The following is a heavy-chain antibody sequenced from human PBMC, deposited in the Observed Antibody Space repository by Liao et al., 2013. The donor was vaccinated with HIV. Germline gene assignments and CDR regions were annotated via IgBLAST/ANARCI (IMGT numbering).Heavy chain of an antibody. Sequence: QLQLQESASGLLKPSQTLSLTCAVSGGSISSAGYSWSWIRQPPGKGLEWIGEINHSGSTNYSPSLNSRVTISVDTSKNQFSLKLSSVTAADTAVYYCARGGRRDYYSRSDYYYYYMDVWGKGTTVTVSS. CDR3: ARGGRRDYYSRSDYYYYYMDV. D-gene: IGHD4-17*01. CDR2: INHSGST. J-gene: IGHJ6*03. CDR1: GGSISSAGYS. V-gene: IGHV4-30-2*01.